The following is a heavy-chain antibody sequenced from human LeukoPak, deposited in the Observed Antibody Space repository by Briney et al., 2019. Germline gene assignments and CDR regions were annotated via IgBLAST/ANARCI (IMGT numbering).Heavy chain of an antibody. CDR3: ARRFQVAGKIFDY. J-gene: IGHJ4*02. D-gene: IGHD6-19*01. V-gene: IGHV4-34*01. CDR1: GGSFSGYY. CDR2: INHSGST. Sequence: PSETLSLTCAVYGGSFSGYYWSGIRQPPGKGLEWIGEINHSGSTNYNPSLKSRVTISVDTSKNQFSLKLSSVTAADTAVYYCARRFQVAGKIFDYWGQGTLVTVSS.